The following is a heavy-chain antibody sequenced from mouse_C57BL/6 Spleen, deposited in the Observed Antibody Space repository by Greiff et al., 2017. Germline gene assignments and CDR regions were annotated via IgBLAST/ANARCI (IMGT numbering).Heavy chain of an antibody. D-gene: IGHD1-1*01. CDR3: ARGDYYGSNYPTWFAY. Sequence: QVQLQQSGAELVRPGTSVKVSCKASGYAFTNYLIEWVKQRPGQGLEWIGVINPGSGGTNYNEKFKGKATLTADKSSSTAYMQLSSLSSDDSAVYFCARGDYYGSNYPTWFAYWGQGTLVTVSA. CDR1: GYAFTNYL. V-gene: IGHV1-54*01. CDR2: INPGSGGT. J-gene: IGHJ3*01.